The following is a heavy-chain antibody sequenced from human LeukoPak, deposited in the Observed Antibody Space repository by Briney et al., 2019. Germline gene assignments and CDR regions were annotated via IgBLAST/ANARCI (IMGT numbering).Heavy chain of an antibody. CDR1: GFTFSSYW. CDR3: ARAGYTSGYDY. Sequence: GGSLRLSCAASGFTFSSYWMSWVRQAPGKGLEWLANIKEDGSDKYYVDSVKGRFTISRDNAKNSLYPQMNNLRVEDTAVYYCARAGYTSGYDYWGQGTLVTVSS. V-gene: IGHV3-7*01. J-gene: IGHJ4*02. CDR2: IKEDGSDK. D-gene: IGHD6-19*01.